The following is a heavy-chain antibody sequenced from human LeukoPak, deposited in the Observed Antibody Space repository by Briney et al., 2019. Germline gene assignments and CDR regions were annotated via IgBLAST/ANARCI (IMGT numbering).Heavy chain of an antibody. CDR3: ATDSSGSYSPFDY. Sequence: ASVNVSCKVSGYTLTELSMHWVRQAPGKGLEGMGGFDPEDGETIYAQKFQGRVTMTEDTSTDTAYMELSSLRSEDTAVYYCATDSSGSYSPFDYWGQGTLVTVSS. J-gene: IGHJ4*02. V-gene: IGHV1-24*01. D-gene: IGHD3-10*01. CDR1: GYTLTELS. CDR2: FDPEDGET.